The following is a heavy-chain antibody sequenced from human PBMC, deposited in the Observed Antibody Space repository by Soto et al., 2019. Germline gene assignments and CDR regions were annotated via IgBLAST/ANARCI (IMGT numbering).Heavy chain of an antibody. CDR3: ASQTRDGYKPAKLYYFDY. Sequence: QLQLQESGPGLVKPSETLSLTCTVSGGSISSSSYYWGWIRQPPGKGLEWIGSIYYSGSTYYNPSLKSRVTISVDTSKNHFSLKLSSVTAADTAVYYCASQTRDGYKPAKLYYFDYWGQGTLVTVSS. V-gene: IGHV4-39*01. J-gene: IGHJ4*02. CDR1: GGSISSSSYY. CDR2: IYYSGST. D-gene: IGHD5-12*01.